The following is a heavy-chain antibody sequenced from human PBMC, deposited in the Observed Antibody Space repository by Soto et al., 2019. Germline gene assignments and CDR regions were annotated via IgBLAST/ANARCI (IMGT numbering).Heavy chain of an antibody. J-gene: IGHJ4*02. V-gene: IGHV3-21*06. CDR3: ARESEDLTSNFDY. CDR2: ISSTTNYI. Sequence: GGXLRLSCAASGFTFTRYSMNWVGHAPGKGLEWVSSISSTTNYIYYGDSMKGRFTISRDNAKNSLYLEMNSLRAEDTAVYYFARESEDLTSNFDYWGQGTLVTVSS. CDR1: GFTFTRYS.